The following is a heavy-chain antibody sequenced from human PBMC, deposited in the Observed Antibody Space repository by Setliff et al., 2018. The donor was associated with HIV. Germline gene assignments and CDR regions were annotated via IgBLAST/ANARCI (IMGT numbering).Heavy chain of an antibody. J-gene: IGHJ4*02. V-gene: IGHV5-51*01. Sequence: GESLKISCKGSGYSFTSNWIGWVRQMPGKGLEWMGRIDPSDSDTRYSPSFQGQVTISVDKSINTAYLQWTSLKASDTARYYCARSLCYYDSCGYYYNYWGQGTLVTVSS. CDR2: IDPSDSDT. CDR1: GYSFTSNW. CDR3: ARSLCYYDSCGYYYNY. D-gene: IGHD3-22*01.